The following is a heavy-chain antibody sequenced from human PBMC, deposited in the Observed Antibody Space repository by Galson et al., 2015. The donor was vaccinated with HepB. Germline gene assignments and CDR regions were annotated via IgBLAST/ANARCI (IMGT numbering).Heavy chain of an antibody. CDR3: ARGLASYCGGDCYLSYMDV. CDR1: GYTFTSYG. V-gene: IGHV1-18*01. J-gene: IGHJ6*03. D-gene: IGHD2-21*01. Sequence: SVKVSCKASGYTFTSYGISWVRQAPGQRLEWMGWISAYNGNTNYAQKLQGRVTMTTDTSTSTAYMELRSLRSDDTAVYYCARGLASYCGGDCYLSYMDVWGKGTTVTVSS. CDR2: ISAYNGNT.